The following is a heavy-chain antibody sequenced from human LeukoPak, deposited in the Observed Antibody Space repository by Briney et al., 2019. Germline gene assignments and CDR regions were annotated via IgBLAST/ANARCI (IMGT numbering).Heavy chain of an antibody. D-gene: IGHD5-18*01. CDR2: IYYSGTT. V-gene: IGHV4-59*01. J-gene: IGHJ4*02. CDR3: ARGRKYTSGYRVTELGLGYSDY. CDR1: GGSISNYY. Sequence: SETLSLTCTVSGGSISNYYWNWIRQPPGKGLEWLGYIYYSGTTNYNPSLKSRVSMSVDTSKNQFSLKLSSVTAADTAVYYCARGRKYTSGYRVTELGLGYSDYWGQGTLVTVSS.